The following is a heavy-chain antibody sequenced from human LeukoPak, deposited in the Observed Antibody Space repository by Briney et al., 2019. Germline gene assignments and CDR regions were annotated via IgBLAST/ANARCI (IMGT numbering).Heavy chain of an antibody. J-gene: IGHJ1*01. CDR1: GFTFSSDD. D-gene: IGHD3-16*01. CDR3: TTGGGVYDYVSLH. Sequence: GGSLRLSCAASGFTFSSDDVNWVRQAPGKGLEWVGRIKSKSDGGTTDYAAPVKGKFTISRDDSKNTLYLQTNSLKSEDTAVYYCTTGGGVYDYVSLHWGQGTLVTVSS. V-gene: IGHV3-15*01. CDR2: IKSKSDGGTT.